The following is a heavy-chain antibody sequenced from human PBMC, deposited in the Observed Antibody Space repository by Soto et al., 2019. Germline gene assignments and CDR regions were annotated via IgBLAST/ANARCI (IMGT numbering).Heavy chain of an antibody. CDR3: ARDTGYSSGWYGMGNWFDP. J-gene: IGHJ5*02. CDR2: IYYSGST. D-gene: IGHD6-19*01. Sequence: SETLSLTCTVSGGSISSGDYYWSWIRQPPGKGLEWIGYIYYSGSTYYNPSLKSRVTISVDTSKNQFSLKLSSVTAADTAVYYCARDTGYSSGWYGMGNWFDPWGQGTLVTVSS. V-gene: IGHV4-30-4*01. CDR1: GGSISSGDYY.